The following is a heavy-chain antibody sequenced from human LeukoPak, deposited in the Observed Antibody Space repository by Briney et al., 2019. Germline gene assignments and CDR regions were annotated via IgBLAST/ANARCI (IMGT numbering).Heavy chain of an antibody. D-gene: IGHD3-22*01. V-gene: IGHV4-4*07. CDR3: ARTYYYDSSGYYFFDY. Sequence: SETLSLTCTVSGGSISSYYWSWIRQTAGKGLEWIGRIYTSGSTNYNPSLKSRVTMSVDTSKNQFSLKLSSVNAADTAVYYCARTYYYDSSGYYFFDYWGQGTLVTVPS. CDR1: GGSISSYY. CDR2: IYTSGST. J-gene: IGHJ4*02.